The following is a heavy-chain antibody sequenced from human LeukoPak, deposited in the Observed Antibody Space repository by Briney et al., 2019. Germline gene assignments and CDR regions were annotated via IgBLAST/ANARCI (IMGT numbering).Heavy chain of an antibody. CDR2: IYDNGLT. J-gene: IGHJ5*02. D-gene: IGHD3-3*01. CDR1: GDFITAYY. Sequence: NPSETLSLTCTVSGDFITAYYWSWIRQPPGKELEWIGYIYDNGLTNYNPSLENRVTISLDTSKNQFSLRVKSVTAADTAVYYCARAAGETSDYWSGFAFWFDPWGQGTLVTVSS. CDR3: ARAAGETSDYWSGFAFWFDP. V-gene: IGHV4-59*01.